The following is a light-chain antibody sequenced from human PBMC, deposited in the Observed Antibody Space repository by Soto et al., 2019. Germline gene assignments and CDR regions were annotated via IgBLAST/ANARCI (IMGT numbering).Light chain of an antibody. CDR3: QRYGTSLTWT. CDR2: AAS. J-gene: IGKJ1*01. V-gene: IGKV1-9*01. CDR1: QGITNY. Sequence: DIQLTQSPSFLSASVGDRVTITCRASQGITNYLAWYQQKPGKAPKILIYAASTLQSGVPSRFSGSGSGTEFTLTISSLQPEDFATYYCQRYGTSLTWTFGQGTKVEIK.